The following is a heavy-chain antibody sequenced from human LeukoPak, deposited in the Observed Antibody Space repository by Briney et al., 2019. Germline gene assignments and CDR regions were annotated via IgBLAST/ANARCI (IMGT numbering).Heavy chain of an antibody. CDR1: GGSISSYY. D-gene: IGHD6-13*01. J-gene: IGHJ5*02. CDR2: IYYSGST. V-gene: IGHV4-59*01. CDR3: ARVVHSSSWLPNPTNNWFDP. Sequence: SETLSLTCTVSGGSISSYYWSWIRQPPGKGLEWIGYIYYSGSTNYNPSLKSRVTISVDTSKNQFPRKLSSVTAADTAVYYCARVVHSSSWLPNPTNNWFDPWGQGTLVTVSS.